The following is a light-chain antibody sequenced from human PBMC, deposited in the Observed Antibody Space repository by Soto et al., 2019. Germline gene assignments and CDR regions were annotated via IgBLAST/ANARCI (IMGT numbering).Light chain of an antibody. Sequence: DIVMTQSPDSLAMSLGERATINCKSSQSVLASSNNKNLLAWYPQKPGQPPKLLIYGAPTRESRVPDRFRGSGAGPDFTLTISSLQAEEVAVYYCHQYYSSPLTFGGGTNVEIK. CDR1: QSVLASSNNKNL. CDR2: GAP. CDR3: HQYYSSPLT. J-gene: IGKJ4*01. V-gene: IGKV4-1*01.